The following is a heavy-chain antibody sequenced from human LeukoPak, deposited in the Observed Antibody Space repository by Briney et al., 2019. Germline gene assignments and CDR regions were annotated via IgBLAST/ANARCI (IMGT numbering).Heavy chain of an antibody. CDR1: GGSISSGSYY. J-gene: IGHJ4*02. V-gene: IGHV4-61*02. Sequence: PSETLSLTCTVSGGSISSGSYYWSWIRQPAGKGLEWIGRIYTSGSTNYNPSLKSRVTISVDTSKNQFSLKLSSVTAADTAVYYCARGFWGSFILWGQGTLVTVSS. CDR2: IYTSGST. CDR3: ARGFWGSFIL. D-gene: IGHD3-16*01.